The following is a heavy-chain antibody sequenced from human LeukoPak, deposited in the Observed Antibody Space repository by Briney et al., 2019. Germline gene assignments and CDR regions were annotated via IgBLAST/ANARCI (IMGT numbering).Heavy chain of an antibody. Sequence: SETLSLTCTVSGGSISSSSYYWGWIRRPPGKGLEWIGSIYYSGSTYYNPSLKSRVTISVDTSKNQFSLKLSSVTAADTAVYYCARGSLRNWNDGALYYYGMDVWGQGTTVTVSS. D-gene: IGHD1-1*01. CDR1: GGSISSSSYY. V-gene: IGHV4-39*07. J-gene: IGHJ6*02. CDR3: ARGSLRNWNDGALYYYGMDV. CDR2: IYYSGST.